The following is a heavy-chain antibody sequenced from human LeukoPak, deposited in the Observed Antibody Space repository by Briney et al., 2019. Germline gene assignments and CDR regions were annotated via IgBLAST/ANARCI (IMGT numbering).Heavy chain of an antibody. CDR1: GASISSGNYY. CDR3: ARMWQQLVEGAFDI. CDR2: IYHSGST. V-gene: IGHV4-30-2*01. J-gene: IGHJ3*02. D-gene: IGHD6-13*01. Sequence: SQTLSLTCTVSGASISSGNYYWSWIRQPPGKGLEWIGYIYHSGSTYYNPSLNSRVTLSVDRSKNQFSLKMTSVTAADTAVYYCARMWQQLVEGAFDIWGQGTMVTVSS.